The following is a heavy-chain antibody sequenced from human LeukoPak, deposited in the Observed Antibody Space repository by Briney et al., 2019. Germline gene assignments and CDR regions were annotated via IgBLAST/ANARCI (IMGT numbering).Heavy chain of an antibody. J-gene: IGHJ4*02. CDR3: AKGSGGATSPLYY. D-gene: IGHD1-26*01. V-gene: IGHV3-23*01. CDR1: GFTFSSYA. Sequence: GGSLRLSCAGSGFTFSSYAMSWVRQAPGKGLEWVSAISGSGGSTYYADSVKGRFIISRDNSKNTLYLQMNSLRAEDTAVYYCAKGSGGATSPLYYWGQGTLVTVSS. CDR2: ISGSGGST.